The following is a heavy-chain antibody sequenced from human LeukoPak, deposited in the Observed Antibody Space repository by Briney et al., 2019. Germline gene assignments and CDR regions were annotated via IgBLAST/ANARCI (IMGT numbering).Heavy chain of an antibody. CDR3: ARVCPSIVVVPAAIPYIHWFDP. CDR1: GYTFTGYY. J-gene: IGHJ5*02. Sequence: GASVKVSCKASGYTFTGYYMHWVRQAPGQGLEWMGWINPNSGGTNYAQKFQGRVTMTRDTSISTAYMELSSLRSEDTAVYYCARVCPSIVVVPAAIPYIHWFDPWGQGTLVTVSS. D-gene: IGHD2-2*01. V-gene: IGHV1-2*02. CDR2: INPNSGGT.